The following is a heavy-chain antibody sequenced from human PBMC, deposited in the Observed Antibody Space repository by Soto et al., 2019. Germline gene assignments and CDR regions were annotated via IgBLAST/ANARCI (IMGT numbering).Heavy chain of an antibody. CDR1: GGSINSGDYS. J-gene: IGHJ4*02. D-gene: IGHD4-17*01. V-gene: IGHV4-30-2*01. CDR2: IYHTGTT. CDR3: ARYYGARVYFDY. Sequence: SETLSLTCTVSGGSINSGDYSWTWIRQPPGKGLEWIGYIYHTGTTYYNMSLKSRVTISVDRSKNQFSLKLSSVTAADTAVYYCARYYGARVYFDYWGQGSLVTVSS.